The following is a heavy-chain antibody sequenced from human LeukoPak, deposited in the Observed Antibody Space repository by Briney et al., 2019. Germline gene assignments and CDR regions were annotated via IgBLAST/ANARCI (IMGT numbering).Heavy chain of an antibody. J-gene: IGHJ5*02. V-gene: IGHV3-30-3*01. Sequence: GGSLRLSCAASGFTFSSYAMHWVRQAPGKGLEWVAVISYDGSNKYYADSVKGRFIISRDNSKNTLYLQMNSLRAEDTAVYYCARGLDPWGQGTLVTVSS. CDR2: ISYDGSNK. CDR3: ARGLDP. CDR1: GFTFSSYA.